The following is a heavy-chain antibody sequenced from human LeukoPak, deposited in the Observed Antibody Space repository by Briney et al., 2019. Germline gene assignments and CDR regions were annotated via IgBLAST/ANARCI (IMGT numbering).Heavy chain of an antibody. V-gene: IGHV4-38-2*02. J-gene: IGHJ4*02. CDR3: ARWGGEPHLPFDY. Sequence: SETLSLTCTVSGYSISSGYYWGWIRQPPGKGLEWIGSIYHSGSTYYNPSLKSRVTISVDTSKNQFSLNLNSVIAADTAVYYCARWGGEPHLPFDYWGQGTLVTVSS. CDR1: GYSISSGYY. D-gene: IGHD3-16*01. CDR2: IYHSGST.